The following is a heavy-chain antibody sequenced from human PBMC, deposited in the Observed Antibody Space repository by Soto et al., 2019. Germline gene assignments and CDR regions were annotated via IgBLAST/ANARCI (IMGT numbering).Heavy chain of an antibody. J-gene: IGHJ6*02. D-gene: IGHD3-10*01. CDR2: IKQDGSEK. CDR1: GFTFSSYW. CDR3: ARDRDYYYYGMDV. Sequence: GGSLRLSCAASGFTFSSYWMGWVRQAPGKGLEWVANIKQDGSEKYYVDSVKGRFTISRDNAKNSLYLQMNSLRAEDTAVYYCARDRDYYYYGMDVWGQGTTVTVSS. V-gene: IGHV3-7*01.